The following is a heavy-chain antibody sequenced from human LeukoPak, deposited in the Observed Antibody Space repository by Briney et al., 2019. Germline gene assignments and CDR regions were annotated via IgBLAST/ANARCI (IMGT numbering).Heavy chain of an antibody. CDR1: GYTFTSYD. J-gene: IGHJ6*02. Sequence: GASAKVSCKASGYTFTSYDINWMRQATGQGLEWMGWMSPNSGNTGYAQKFQGRVTMTRDTSTGTAYLELSSLRSDDTAVYYCASPYYDFWSGYSREVYYGMDVWGQGTTVTVSS. V-gene: IGHV1-8*01. D-gene: IGHD3-3*01. CDR3: ASPYYDFWSGYSREVYYGMDV. CDR2: MSPNSGNT.